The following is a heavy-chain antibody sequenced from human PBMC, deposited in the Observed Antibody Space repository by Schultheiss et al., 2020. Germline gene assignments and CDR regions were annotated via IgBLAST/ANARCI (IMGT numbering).Heavy chain of an antibody. Sequence: GESLKISCAASGFTFSNAWMNWVRQAPGKGLEWVGRIKSKTDGGTTDYAAPVKGRFTISRDDSKNTLYLQMNSLKTEDTAVYYCTTEGGGYDFWSGYSYYYYMDVWGKGTTVTVSS. CDR1: GFTFSNAW. D-gene: IGHD3-3*01. J-gene: IGHJ6*03. CDR2: IKSKTDGGTT. V-gene: IGHV3-15*07. CDR3: TTEGGGYDFWSGYSYYYYMDV.